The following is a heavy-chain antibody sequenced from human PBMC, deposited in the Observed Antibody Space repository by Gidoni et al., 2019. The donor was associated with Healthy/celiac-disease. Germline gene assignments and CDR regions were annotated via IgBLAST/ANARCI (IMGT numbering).Heavy chain of an antibody. J-gene: IGHJ4*02. D-gene: IGHD4-17*01. CDR1: GFPSRGYY. Sequence: QVQRLESRVGLVKTGVSLRRSYAASGFPSRGYYMSWIRQAPGKWLEWVSYISRSSSYPNYADSVKARFTISRDNAKNSLYLQRNSLRAEDTSVYYCAREDYGDSYFDYWGQGTLVTVSS. V-gene: IGHV3-11*06. CDR2: ISRSSSYP. CDR3: AREDYGDSYFDY.